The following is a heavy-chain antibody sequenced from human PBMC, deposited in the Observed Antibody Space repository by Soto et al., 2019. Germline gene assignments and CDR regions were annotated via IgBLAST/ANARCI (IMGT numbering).Heavy chain of an antibody. V-gene: IGHV1-46*02. D-gene: IGHD1-26*01. J-gene: IGHJ6*02. Sequence: QVQLVQSGAEVKKPGASVKVSCKASGFTFNNYFFHWVRQAPRQGLEWMGIISPYDGSTNYEKCLEGRVTMTSDTSTSTVYMELSSLRSEDTAVYYCARGDGRGSTGFYYYYGMDVWGHGTTVTVSS. CDR2: ISPYDGST. CDR3: ARGDGRGSTGFYYYYGMDV. CDR1: GFTFNNYF.